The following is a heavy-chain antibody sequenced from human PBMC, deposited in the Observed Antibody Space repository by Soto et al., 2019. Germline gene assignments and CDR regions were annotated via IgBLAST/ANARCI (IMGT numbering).Heavy chain of an antibody. CDR3: LGGSNRVH. V-gene: IGHV4-39*01. CDR1: GGSISSSSYY. D-gene: IGHD2-8*01. Sequence: QLQLQESGPGLVKPSETLSLTCTVSGGSISSSSYYWGWIRQPLGKGLEWIGSIYYSGSTYYNPSLKSRVTISVDTSKNQFSLKLSSVTAADTAVYYCLGGSNRVHWGQGTLVTVSS. J-gene: IGHJ4*02. CDR2: IYYSGST.